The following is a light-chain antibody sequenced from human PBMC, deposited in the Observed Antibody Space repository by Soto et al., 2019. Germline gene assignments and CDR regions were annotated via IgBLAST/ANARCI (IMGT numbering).Light chain of an antibody. V-gene: IGKV3-15*01. Sequence: EIVMTQSPATLSVSPGERATLFCRASQSVSSNLAWYQQKPGQAPRLLIYGASTRATGIPARFSGSVSGTEFTLTISSLQSEEIAVYYCQQYDNWPGTFGQGTKVEIK. CDR1: QSVSSN. J-gene: IGKJ1*01. CDR2: GAS. CDR3: QQYDNWPGT.